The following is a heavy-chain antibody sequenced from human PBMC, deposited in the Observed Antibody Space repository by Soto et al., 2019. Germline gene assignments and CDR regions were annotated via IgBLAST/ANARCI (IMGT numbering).Heavy chain of an antibody. V-gene: IGHV4-31*03. CDR3: ARSVFP. J-gene: IGHJ5*02. CDR1: GGSISSGGYY. Sequence: QVQLQESGPGLVKPSQTLSLTCTVPGGSISSGGYYWSWIRQHPGKGLEWIGHIYYRGSTHYNPSSKRRVTITVDTSKSRFSLHLSAVTAAATAVYSGARSVFPWGQGTLVTVSS. CDR2: IYYRGST.